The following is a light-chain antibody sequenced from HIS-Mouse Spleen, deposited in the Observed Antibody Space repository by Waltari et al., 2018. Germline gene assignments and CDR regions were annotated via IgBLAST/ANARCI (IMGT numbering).Light chain of an antibody. CDR1: SRHVGGCNL. CDR3: CSYAGSSTFEV. CDR2: EGS. V-gene: IGLV2-23*03. J-gene: IGLJ2*01. Sequence: CALTQPASVSDSPGQSINLHCTRTSRHVGGCNLLSLYQQQPGKAPKPMIYEGSKRPSGVSNRFSGSKSGNTASLTISGLQAEDEADYYCCSYAGSSTFEVFGGGTKLTVL.